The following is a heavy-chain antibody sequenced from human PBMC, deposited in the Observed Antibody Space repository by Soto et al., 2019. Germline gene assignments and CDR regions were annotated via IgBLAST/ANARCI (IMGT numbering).Heavy chain of an antibody. CDR3: ARERDYYDSSGPRGYGMDV. D-gene: IGHD3-22*01. CDR1: GGSISRGGYY. J-gene: IGHJ6*02. V-gene: IGHV4-31*03. Sequence: PSETLSLTCTVSGGSISRGGYYWSWIRQHPGKGLEWIGYIYYSGSTYYNPSLKSRVTISVDTSKNQFSLKLSSVTAADTAVYYCARERDYYDSSGPRGYGMDVWGQGTTVTVSS. CDR2: IYYSGST.